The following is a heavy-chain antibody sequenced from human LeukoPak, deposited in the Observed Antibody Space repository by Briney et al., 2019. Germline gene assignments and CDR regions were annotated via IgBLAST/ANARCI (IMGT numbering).Heavy chain of an antibody. CDR1: GFTFSSYE. CDR2: ISSSGSTI. J-gene: IGHJ4*02. Sequence: GGSLRLSCAASGFTFSSYEMNWVRQAPGKGLEWVSYISSSGSTIYYADSVKGRFTISRDNAKNSLYLQMNSLRAEDTAVYYCARANVVRGVGFDYWGQGTLVTVSS. V-gene: IGHV3-48*03. CDR3: ARANVVRGVGFDY. D-gene: IGHD3-10*01.